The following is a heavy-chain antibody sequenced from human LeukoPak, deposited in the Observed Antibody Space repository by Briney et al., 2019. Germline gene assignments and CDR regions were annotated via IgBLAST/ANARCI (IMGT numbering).Heavy chain of an antibody. D-gene: IGHD3-9*01. J-gene: IGHJ3*02. CDR2: ISGSGGST. CDR1: GFTFSSYA. Sequence: GGSLRLSCGASGFTFSSYAMSWVRQAPGKGLEWVSAISGSGGSTYYADSVKGRFTISRDNSKNTLYLQMNSLRAEDTAVYYCAKLYPPIKDWQRRFDVFDIWGQGTMVTVSS. V-gene: IGHV3-23*01. CDR3: AKLYPPIKDWQRRFDVFDI.